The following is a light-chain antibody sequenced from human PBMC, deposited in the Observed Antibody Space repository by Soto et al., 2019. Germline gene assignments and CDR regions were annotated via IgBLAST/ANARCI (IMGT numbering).Light chain of an antibody. CDR3: QQYGNSPIT. V-gene: IGKV3-20*01. J-gene: IGKJ5*01. CDR1: QSISSSF. CDR2: GAS. Sequence: EIVLTPSPGTLSLSPVERATLSCRASQSISSSFLAWYQQRPGQSPRLIIYGASTRATGIPARFSGSGSGRDFTLTISRLEPEDFAVYYCQQYGNSPITFGQGTRLEIK.